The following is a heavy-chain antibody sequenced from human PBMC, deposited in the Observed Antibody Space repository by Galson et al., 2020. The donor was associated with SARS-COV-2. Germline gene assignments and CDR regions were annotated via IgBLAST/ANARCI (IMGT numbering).Heavy chain of an antibody. D-gene: IGHD3-9*01. J-gene: IGHJ4*02. Sequence: SQTLSLTCAVSGGSISSGGYSWSWIWQPPGKGLEWIGYMYDGGTTYYNPSLKSRVTISVDRSKNQFSLKLSSVTAADTAVYYCVRGKLTEVLTPFDYWGQGTLVTVSS. V-gene: IGHV4-30-2*01. CDR3: VRGKLTEVLTPFDY. CDR1: GGSISSGGYS. CDR2: MYDGGTT.